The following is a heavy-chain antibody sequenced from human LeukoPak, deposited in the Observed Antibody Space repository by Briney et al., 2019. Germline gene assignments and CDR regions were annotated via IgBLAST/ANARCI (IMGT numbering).Heavy chain of an antibody. Sequence: ASVKVSCKASGYAFTAYYLHWVRQAPGQGLEWMGWVIPNSGGTNYAQNFQGRVTMTRDTSISTAYMELNRLTSDDTALYYCARVGSSWDPPYFDLWGQGTLVTVSS. J-gene: IGHJ4*02. CDR3: ARVGSSWDPPYFDL. V-gene: IGHV1-2*02. D-gene: IGHD6-19*01. CDR2: VIPNSGGT. CDR1: GYAFTAYY.